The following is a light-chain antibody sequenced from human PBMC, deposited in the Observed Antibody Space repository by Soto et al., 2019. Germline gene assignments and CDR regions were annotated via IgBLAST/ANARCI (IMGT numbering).Light chain of an antibody. J-gene: IGKJ1*01. V-gene: IGKV4-1*01. CDR3: QQCYSTPPT. CDR1: QSVLYSSTDKNY. CDR2: WAS. Sequence: DIVMTQSPDSLAVSLGERATINCKSSQSVLYSSTDKNYLAWYQQKSGQPPQLLFYWASTRESRVPDRFSGSGSETDFTLTISSLQAEDVAVYYCQQCYSTPPTFGQGTKVEIK.